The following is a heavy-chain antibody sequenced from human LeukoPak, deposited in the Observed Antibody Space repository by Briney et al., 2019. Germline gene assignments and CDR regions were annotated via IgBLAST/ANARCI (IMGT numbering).Heavy chain of an antibody. V-gene: IGHV1-3*01. CDR3: AASGGDSFDQ. CDR2: INAGNGNT. J-gene: IGHJ4*02. CDR1: GYTFTSYG. D-gene: IGHD3-22*01. Sequence: ASVKVSCKASGYTFTSYGISWVRQAPGQRLEWMGWINAGNGNTKYSQKFQGRVTITRDTSASTAYMELSSLRSEDTAVYYCAASGGDSFDQWGQGTLVTVSS.